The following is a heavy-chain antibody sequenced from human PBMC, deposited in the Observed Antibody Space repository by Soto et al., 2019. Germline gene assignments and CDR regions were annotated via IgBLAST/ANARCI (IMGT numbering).Heavy chain of an antibody. J-gene: IGHJ2*01. D-gene: IGHD3-22*01. CDR2: IDQSGGT. CDR3: AKLRADSSGQFCWVFDL. V-gene: IGHV4-34*01. CDR1: GGSSSNYY. Sequence: QVQLQQWGAGLLKPSETVSLTCAVSGGSSSNYYWTWIRQPPGQGLEWIGEIDQSGGTNYDPSLESRVTISRDPIKNQFSLKLSSVTAADTAVYYCAKLRADSSGQFCWVFDLWGPGTRVTVSS.